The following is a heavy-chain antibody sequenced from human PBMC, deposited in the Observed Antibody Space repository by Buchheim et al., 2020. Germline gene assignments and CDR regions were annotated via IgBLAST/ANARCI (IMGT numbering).Heavy chain of an antibody. V-gene: IGHV3-7*01. Sequence: EVQLVESGGGLVQPGGSLRLSCAASGFTFSSYWMRWVRQAPGKGLEWVANIKQDGSEKYYVDSVKGRFTIYSDNAKNSLYLQMNSLRAEDTAVYYCARVVLEYGDPPDYFDYWGQGTL. CDR3: ARVVLEYGDPPDYFDY. CDR1: GFTFSSYW. J-gene: IGHJ4*02. D-gene: IGHD4-17*01. CDR2: IKQDGSEK.